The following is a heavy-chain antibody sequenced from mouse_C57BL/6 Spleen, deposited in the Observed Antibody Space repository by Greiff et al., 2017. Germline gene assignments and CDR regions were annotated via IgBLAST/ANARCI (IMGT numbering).Heavy chain of an antibody. D-gene: IGHD1-1*01. V-gene: IGHV1-50*01. J-gene: IGHJ2*01. CDR1: GYTFTSYW. CDR3: ARRPYYYGSNFVDY. Sequence: QVQLQQPGAELVKPGASVKLSCKASGYTFTSYWMQWVKQRPGQGLEWIGEIDPSDSYTNYNQKFKGKATLTVDTSSSTAYMQLSSLTSEDSAGYYCARRPYYYGSNFVDYWGQGTTLTVSS. CDR2: IDPSDSYT.